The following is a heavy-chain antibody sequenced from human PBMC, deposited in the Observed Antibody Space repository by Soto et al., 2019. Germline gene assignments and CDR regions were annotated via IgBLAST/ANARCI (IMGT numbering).Heavy chain of an antibody. V-gene: IGHV3-30-3*01. J-gene: IGHJ4*02. CDR3: ARAREINYFDY. Sequence: PGGSLRLSCAASGFTFSSYAMHWVRQAPGKGLEWVAVISYDGSNEYYADSVKGRFTISRDNSKNTLYLQMNSLRAEDTAVYYCARAREINYFDYWGQGTLVTVSS. CDR1: GFTFSSYA. CDR2: ISYDGSNE.